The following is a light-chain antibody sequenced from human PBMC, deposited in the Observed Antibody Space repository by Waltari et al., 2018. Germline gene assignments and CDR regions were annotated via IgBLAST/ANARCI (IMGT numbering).Light chain of an antibody. CDR1: RSVASSF. J-gene: IGKJ3*01. V-gene: IGKV3-20*01. CDR2: RAS. Sequence: EVVLTQSPGTLSLSPGESATLSCRASRSVASSFLAWYQQKPGQAPRLLIYRASSRAAGIPDRFTGSGSGTDFSLTISRLEPEDFAVYYCQECDVSTGRFTFGPGTTVDLK. CDR3: QECDVSTGRFT.